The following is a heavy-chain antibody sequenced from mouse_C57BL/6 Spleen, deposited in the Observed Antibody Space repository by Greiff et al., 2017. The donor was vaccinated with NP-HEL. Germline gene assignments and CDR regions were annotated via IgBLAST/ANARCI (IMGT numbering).Heavy chain of an antibody. CDR1: GYTFTSYW. Sequence: QVQLKQSGAELVKPGASVKMSCKASGYTFTSYWITWVKQRPGQGLEWIGDIYPGSGSTNYNEKFKSKATLTVDTSSSTAYMQLSSLTSEDSAVYYCARGGHYYGSSYAMDYWGQGTSVTVSS. CDR3: ARGGHYYGSSYAMDY. V-gene: IGHV1-55*01. D-gene: IGHD1-1*01. CDR2: IYPGSGST. J-gene: IGHJ4*01.